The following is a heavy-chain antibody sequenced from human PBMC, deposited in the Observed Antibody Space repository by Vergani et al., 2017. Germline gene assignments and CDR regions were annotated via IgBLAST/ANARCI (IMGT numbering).Heavy chain of an antibody. CDR1: GFTFSSYG. D-gene: IGHD3-9*01. CDR2: IRYDGSNK. J-gene: IGHJ4*02. CDR3: AKGYYDILTGYFPTFDY. Sequence: QVQLVESGGGVVQPGGSLRLSCAASGFTFSSYGMHWVRQAPGKGLEWVAFIRYDGSNKYYADSVKGRFTISRDNSKNTLYLQMNSLRAEDTAVYYCAKGYYDILTGYFPTFDYWGQGTLVTVSS. V-gene: IGHV3-30*02.